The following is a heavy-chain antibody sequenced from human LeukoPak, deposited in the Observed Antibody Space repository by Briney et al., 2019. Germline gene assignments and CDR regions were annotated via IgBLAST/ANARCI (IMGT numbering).Heavy chain of an antibody. CDR1: GFTFSSYA. J-gene: IGHJ6*02. D-gene: IGHD2-8*01. V-gene: IGHV3-30-3*01. CDR2: ISYDGSNK. CDR3: ARGPERTGVGTRYYYDMDV. Sequence: GRSLRLSCAASGFTFSSYAMHWVRQAPGKGLEWVAVISYDGSNKYYADSVKGRFTVSRDNSKNTLYLQMNSLRAEDTAVYYCARGPERTGVGTRYYYDMDVWGQGTTVTVSS.